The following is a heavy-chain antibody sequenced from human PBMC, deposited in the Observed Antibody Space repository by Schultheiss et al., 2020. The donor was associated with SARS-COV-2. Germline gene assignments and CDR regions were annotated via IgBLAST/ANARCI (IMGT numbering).Heavy chain of an antibody. J-gene: IGHJ4*02. D-gene: IGHD4-17*01. CDR1: GFTFDDYA. CDR3: ATYGDYAHY. V-gene: IGHV3-33*03. Sequence: GGSLRLSCAASGFTFDDYAMHWVRQAPGKGLEWVAVIWYDGSNKYYADSVKGRFTISRDNAKNSLYLQMNSLRAEDTAVYYCATYGDYAHYWGQGTLVTVSS. CDR2: IWYDGSNK.